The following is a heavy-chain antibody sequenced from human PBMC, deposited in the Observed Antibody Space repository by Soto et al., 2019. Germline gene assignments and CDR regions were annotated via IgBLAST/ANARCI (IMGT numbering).Heavy chain of an antibody. J-gene: IGHJ4*02. Sequence: GGSLRLSCADSGFTFSGSAMHWVRQASGKGLEWVGRIRSKANSYATAYAASVKGRFTISRDDSKNTAYLQMNSLKTEDTAVYYCTRIYCGGDCNDYWGQGTLVTVYS. D-gene: IGHD2-21*02. V-gene: IGHV3-73*01. CDR3: TRIYCGGDCNDY. CDR1: GFTFSGSA. CDR2: IRSKANSYAT.